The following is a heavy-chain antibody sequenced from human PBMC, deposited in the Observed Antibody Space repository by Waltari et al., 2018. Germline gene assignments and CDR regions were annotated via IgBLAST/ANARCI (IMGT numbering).Heavy chain of an antibody. CDR1: GGSISSGSYY. J-gene: IGHJ4*02. D-gene: IGHD1-20*01. Sequence: QVQLQESGPGLVKPSQTLSLTCTVSGGSISSGSYYWSWIRQPAGKGLEWIGRIYTSGSTNYTPSLNSRVTISVDTSKNQFSLKLSSVTAADTAVYYCARAEVTGYYYFDYWGQGTLVTVSS. CDR3: ARAEVTGYYYFDY. V-gene: IGHV4-61*02. CDR2: IYTSGST.